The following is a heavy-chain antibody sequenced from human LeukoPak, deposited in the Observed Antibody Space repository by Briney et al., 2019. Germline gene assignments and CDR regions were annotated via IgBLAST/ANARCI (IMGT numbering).Heavy chain of an antibody. CDR2: VYYSGRT. CDR1: GDSVSSDSYY. D-gene: IGHD3-22*01. CDR3: VGEASTSYYDSSGYYRQTETFDV. V-gene: IGHV4-61*01. J-gene: IGHJ3*01. Sequence: PLETLSLTCAVSGDSVSSDSYYWHWIRRSPGKGLEWVGFVYYSGRTKYNPSLKSRVAMSIDTSKNQVSLRLRSVTAADTAMYFCVGEASTSYYDSSGYYRQTETFDVWGLGTMVTVSS.